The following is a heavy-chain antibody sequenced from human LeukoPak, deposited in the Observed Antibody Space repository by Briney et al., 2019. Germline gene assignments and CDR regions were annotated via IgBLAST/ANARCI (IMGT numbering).Heavy chain of an antibody. Sequence: SSETLSLTCTVSGGSISSSSYYWGWIRQPPGKGLEWIGSIYYSGSTYYNPSLKSRVTISVDTSKNQFSLKLSSVTAADTAVYYCARAMIIAARLQTIFDYWGQGTLVTVSS. CDR1: GGSISSSSYY. J-gene: IGHJ4*02. V-gene: IGHV4-39*07. D-gene: IGHD6-6*01. CDR3: ARAMIIAARLQTIFDY. CDR2: IYYSGST.